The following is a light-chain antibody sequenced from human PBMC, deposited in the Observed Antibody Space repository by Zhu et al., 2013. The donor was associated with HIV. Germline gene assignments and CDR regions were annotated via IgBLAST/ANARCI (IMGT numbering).Light chain of an antibody. CDR2: VAS. CDR3: QQYNTWSGT. Sequence: IVLTQSPATLPVSPGERATLSCRASQNISRDLAWYQQKPGQAPRLVMYVASSRAAGIPARFSGSGSGTEFTLTISSLQSEDFAVYYCQQYNTWSGTFGQGTRVDI. V-gene: IGKV3-15*01. J-gene: IGKJ1*01. CDR1: QNISRD.